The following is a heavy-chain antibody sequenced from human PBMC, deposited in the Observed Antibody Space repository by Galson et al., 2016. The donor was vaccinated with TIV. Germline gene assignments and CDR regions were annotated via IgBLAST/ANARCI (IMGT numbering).Heavy chain of an antibody. Sequence: SVKVSCKASGGSFSSQSINWVRQAPGQGLEWMGRIIPILGVSNYAQKFQGRVTITADTATSTAYMEVTRLNSDDTATYFCARENEIVLVGTTTSDCYYNIDVWGQAPTVTASS. CDR1: GGSFSSQS. CDR3: ARENEIVLVGTTTSDCYYNIDV. J-gene: IGHJ6*03. V-gene: IGHV1-69*04. D-gene: IGHD2-15*01. CDR2: IIPILGVS.